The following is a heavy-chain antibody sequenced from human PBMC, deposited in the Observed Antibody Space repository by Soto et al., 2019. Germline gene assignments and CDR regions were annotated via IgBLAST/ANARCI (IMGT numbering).Heavy chain of an antibody. V-gene: IGHV3-21*01. D-gene: IGHD4-4*01. CDR3: ARINYLEQSIDY. Sequence: GGSLRLSCAASGFTFSSYSMNWVRQAPGKGLEWVSSISSSSSYIYYADSVKGRFTISRDNAKNSLYLQMNSLRAEDTAVYYCARINYLEQSIDYWGQGTLVTVSS. CDR2: ISSSSSYI. CDR1: GFTFSSYS. J-gene: IGHJ4*02.